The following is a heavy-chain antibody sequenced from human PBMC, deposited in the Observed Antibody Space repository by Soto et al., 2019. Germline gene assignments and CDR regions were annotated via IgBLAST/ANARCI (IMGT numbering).Heavy chain of an antibody. CDR2: IYYTGSI. J-gene: IGHJ6*02. Sequence: QVQLQESGPGLVKPSETLSLTCTVSGGSITSHFWSWISQPPGKGLEWIGYIYYTGSINYNPSLKSRVTISIDTSKHHFSLKLSSVTAADTAAYYCAHFSSSWYGMDVWGQGTTVIVSS. D-gene: IGHD6-13*01. CDR3: AHFSSSWYGMDV. V-gene: IGHV4-59*11. CDR1: GGSITSHF.